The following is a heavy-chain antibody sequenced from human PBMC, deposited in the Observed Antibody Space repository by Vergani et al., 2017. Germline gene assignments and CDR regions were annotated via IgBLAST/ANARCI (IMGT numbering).Heavy chain of an antibody. Sequence: QVQLQESGPGLVKPSQTLSLTCTVSGGSISSGSYYWSWIRQPAGKGLEWIGRIYTSGSTNYNPSLKSRVTISVDTSKNQFSLKLSSVTAADTAVYYCARGTIFGVVTTLFYYWGQGTLVTVSS. D-gene: IGHD3-3*01. CDR1: GGSISSGSYY. CDR2: IYTSGST. J-gene: IGHJ4*02. V-gene: IGHV4-61*02. CDR3: ARGTIFGVVTTLFYY.